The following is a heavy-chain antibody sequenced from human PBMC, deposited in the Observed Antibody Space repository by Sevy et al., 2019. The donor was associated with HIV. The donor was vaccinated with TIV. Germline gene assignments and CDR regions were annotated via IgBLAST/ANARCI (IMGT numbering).Heavy chain of an antibody. V-gene: IGHV3-23*01. CDR1: GFAFYEYS. CDR2: LSFGCGKI. D-gene: IGHD2-8*01. J-gene: IGHJ4*02. Sequence: GGSLRLSCAASGFAFYEYSMSWIRQAPGKGLEWVATLSFGCGKISYADSVKGRFTISRDNSKNSFYLQMDNLRVEDTALYYCAREGCSRPHDYWGQGTRVTVSS. CDR3: AREGCSRPHDY.